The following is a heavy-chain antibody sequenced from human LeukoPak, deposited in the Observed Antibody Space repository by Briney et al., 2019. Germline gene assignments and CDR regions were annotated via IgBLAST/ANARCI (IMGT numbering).Heavy chain of an antibody. Sequence: GGSLRFSCAASGFTFSSYWMSWVRQAPGKGLEWVANIKQDGSEKYYVDSVKGRFTISRDNAKNSLYLQMNSLRAEDTAVYYCARDPLEFFGANYYYYYGMDVWGQGTTVTVSS. CDR2: IKQDGSEK. D-gene: IGHD3-3*01. J-gene: IGHJ6*02. CDR1: GFTFSSYW. V-gene: IGHV3-7*03. CDR3: ARDPLEFFGANYYYYYGMDV.